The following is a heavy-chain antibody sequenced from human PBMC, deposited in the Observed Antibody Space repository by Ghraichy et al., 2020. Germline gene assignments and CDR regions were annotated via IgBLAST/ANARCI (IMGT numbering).Heavy chain of an antibody. V-gene: IGHV3-23*01. D-gene: IGHD6-19*01. Sequence: GGSLRLSCAASGFAFGYYAMSWVRQAPGKGLEWVLSIGGSDGSTYYADSVKGRFTISRDTSKNTLFLQMNSLKAEDTAVYYCAKDGSGSGWPESDYWGQGTLVTVSS. J-gene: IGHJ4*02. CDR3: AKDGSGSGWPESDY. CDR2: IGGSDGST. CDR1: GFAFGYYA.